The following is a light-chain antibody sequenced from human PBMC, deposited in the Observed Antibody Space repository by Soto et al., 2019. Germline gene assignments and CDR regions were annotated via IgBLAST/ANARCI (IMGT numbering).Light chain of an antibody. CDR2: DAS. Sequence: EIVLTQSPATLSLSPGERAALSCRASQSVSSHLAWYQQKPGQAPRLLIYDASNRATGIPARFSGSGSGTDFTLIISSLEPDDLAVYYCQQRSNWPLTFGGGTKVEI. V-gene: IGKV3-11*01. CDR3: QQRSNWPLT. J-gene: IGKJ4*01. CDR1: QSVSSH.